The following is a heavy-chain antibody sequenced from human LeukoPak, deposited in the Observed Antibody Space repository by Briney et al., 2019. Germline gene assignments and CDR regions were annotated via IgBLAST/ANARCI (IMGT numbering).Heavy chain of an antibody. CDR3: ARDGSGEGWLRWIAAAGTFDY. J-gene: IGHJ4*02. Sequence: GGSLRLSCAASGFTFDDYGMSWVRQAPGKGLEWVSGINWNGGSTGYADSVKGRFTISRDNAKNSLYLQINSLRAEDTALYYCARDGSGEGWLRWIAAAGTFDYWGQGTLVTVSS. D-gene: IGHD6-13*01. CDR1: GFTFDDYG. V-gene: IGHV3-20*04. CDR2: INWNGGST.